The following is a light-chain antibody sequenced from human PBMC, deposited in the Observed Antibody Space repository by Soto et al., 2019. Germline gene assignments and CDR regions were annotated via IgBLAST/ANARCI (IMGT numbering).Light chain of an antibody. J-gene: IGKJ4*01. CDR2: EAS. Sequence: IVMTQSPATLSVSPGERVTLSCRASQSVSTTLAWYQQKPGQAPRLLIYEASTRATGIPARFSGSGSGTECTLTISSLQSEDSSLYYCQQYNHWPSAFGGGTKVEIK. V-gene: IGKV3-15*01. CDR3: QQYNHWPSA. CDR1: QSVSTT.